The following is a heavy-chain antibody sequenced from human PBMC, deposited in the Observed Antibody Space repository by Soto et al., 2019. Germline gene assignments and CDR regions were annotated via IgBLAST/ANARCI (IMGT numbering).Heavy chain of an antibody. V-gene: IGHV3-23*01. CDR3: AKKGSPSGDHSNWYFDL. CDR2: IIGSGGSA. CDR1: GFTFRSYA. J-gene: IGHJ2*01. D-gene: IGHD7-27*01. Sequence: EVQLLESGGGLVQPGGSPRLSCAASGFTFRSYAMGWVRQGPGKGLEWISTIIGSGGSAYYADSVKGRFTISRDNSKNTLYLQMDSLSADDTAVYFCAKKGSPSGDHSNWYFDLWGLGTLVTVSS.